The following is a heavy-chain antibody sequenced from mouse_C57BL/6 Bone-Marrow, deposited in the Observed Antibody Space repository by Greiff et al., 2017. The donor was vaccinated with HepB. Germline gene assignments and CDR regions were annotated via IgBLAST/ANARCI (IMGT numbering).Heavy chain of an antibody. J-gene: IGHJ3*01. Sequence: QVQLQQPGAELVKPGASVKMSCKASGYTFTSYWITWVKQRPGQGLEWIGDIYPGSGSTNYNEKFKSKATLTVDTSSSTAYMQLSSLTSEDSAVYYCARWSTVVDWFAYWGQGTLVTVSA. CDR2: IYPGSGST. CDR1: GYTFTSYW. D-gene: IGHD1-1*01. V-gene: IGHV1-55*01. CDR3: ARWSTVVDWFAY.